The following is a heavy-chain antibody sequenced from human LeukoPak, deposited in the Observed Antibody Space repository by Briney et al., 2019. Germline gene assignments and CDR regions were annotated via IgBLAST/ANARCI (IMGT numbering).Heavy chain of an antibody. V-gene: IGHV5-51*01. J-gene: IGHJ4*02. CDR2: IYPADSDT. CDR3: VRTSGTYLYFFDY. CDR1: GYSFPSYW. D-gene: IGHD1-26*01. Sequence: GESLKISCKGSGYSFPSYWIGWVRQMPGKGLEWMGIIYPADSDTRYSPSFQGQVTISADKSITTAYLQWSSLQASDTAMYYCVRTSGTYLYFFDYWGQGTLVTVSS.